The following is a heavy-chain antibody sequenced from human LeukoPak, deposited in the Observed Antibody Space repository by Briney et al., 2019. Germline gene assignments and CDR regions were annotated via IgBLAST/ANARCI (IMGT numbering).Heavy chain of an antibody. CDR2: ISAYNGNT. Sequence: ASVKVSCKASGYTFTSYGISWVRQAPGQGLEWMGWISAYNGNTNYAQKLQGRVTMTTDTSTSTAYMELRSLRSDDTAVYYCARDPHIVVVPPPTKNWFDPGGQGTLVTVSS. D-gene: IGHD2-2*01. CDR3: ARDPHIVVVPPPTKNWFDP. CDR1: GYTFTSYG. J-gene: IGHJ5*02. V-gene: IGHV1-18*01.